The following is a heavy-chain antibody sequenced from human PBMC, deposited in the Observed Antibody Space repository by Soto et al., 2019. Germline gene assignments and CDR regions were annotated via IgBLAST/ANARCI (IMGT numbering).Heavy chain of an antibody. CDR2: IDWDDDK. CDR1: GFSLSTSGMC. CDR3: AKTRGYSGYDYVY. J-gene: IGHJ4*02. Sequence: SGPTLVNPTQTLTLTCTFSGFSLSTSGMCVSWIRQPPGKALEWLARIDWDDDKYYSTSLKTRLTISKDTSKNQVVLTMTNMDPEDTAVYYCAKTRGYSGYDYVYWGQGTLVTVSS. D-gene: IGHD5-12*01. V-gene: IGHV2-70*02.